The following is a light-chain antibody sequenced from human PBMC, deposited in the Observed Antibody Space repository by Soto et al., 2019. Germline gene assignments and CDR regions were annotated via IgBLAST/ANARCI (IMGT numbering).Light chain of an antibody. CDR2: GVS. CDR1: QSVSSSY. Sequence: EVVLTQSPGTLSLSPGERATLSCRASQSVSSSYLAWYQQKPGQAPRLLIYGVSSRATVIPDRFSGSGSGTDFTLTISRLEPEDFAVYYCQQYDSSPLTFGGGTKVEIK. J-gene: IGKJ4*01. CDR3: QQYDSSPLT. V-gene: IGKV3-20*01.